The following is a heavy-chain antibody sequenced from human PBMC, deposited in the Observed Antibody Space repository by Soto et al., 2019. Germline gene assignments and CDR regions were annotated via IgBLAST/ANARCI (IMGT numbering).Heavy chain of an antibody. CDR2: IYYSGST. Sequence: SETLSLTCTVSGRSISSVNYYWSWIRQPPGKGLEWIGYIYYSGSTYYNPSLRSRVTISVDTSKNQFSQKLSSVTAADTAVYYCARYGSGECNRGSCYSPFDYWGQGTLVTVSS. J-gene: IGHJ4*02. CDR3: ARYGSGECNRGSCYSPFDY. D-gene: IGHD2-15*01. CDR1: GRSISSVNYY. V-gene: IGHV4-30-4*01.